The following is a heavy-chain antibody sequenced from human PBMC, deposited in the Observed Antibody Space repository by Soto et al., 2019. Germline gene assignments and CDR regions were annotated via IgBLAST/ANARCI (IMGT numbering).Heavy chain of an antibody. J-gene: IGHJ4*02. CDR1: GDTFTANY. CDR2: INPKSGGT. D-gene: IGHD1-26*01. V-gene: IGHV1-2*02. Sequence: ASVKVSCKASGDTFTANYIHWVRQAPGQGFEWMGWINPKSGGTKYPQKFQGRVTMTRDTSVSTVYMTRTRLTSDDTALYYCVREAISGPLDFWGQGTLVTVSS. CDR3: VREAISGPLDF.